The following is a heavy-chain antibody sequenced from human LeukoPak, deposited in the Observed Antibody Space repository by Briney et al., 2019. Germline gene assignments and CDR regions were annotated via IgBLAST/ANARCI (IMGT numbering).Heavy chain of an antibody. CDR3: AKVGSGSYYYGSGSSHHFDY. D-gene: IGHD3-10*01. CDR1: GFTFSTYW. J-gene: IGHJ4*02. Sequence: PGGSLRLSCAASGFTFSTYWMHWVRHAPGKGLVWVSGTNSNGRSTSYADSENGRFTMSRDNAKNTLYLQMDSLRAEDTAVYYCAKVGSGSYYYGSGSSHHFDYWGQGTLVTVSS. CDR2: TNSNGRST. V-gene: IGHV3-74*01.